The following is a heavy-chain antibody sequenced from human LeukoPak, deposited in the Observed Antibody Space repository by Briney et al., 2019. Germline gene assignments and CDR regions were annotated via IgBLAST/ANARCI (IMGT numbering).Heavy chain of an antibody. J-gene: IGHJ4*02. Sequence: ASVKVSCKASGYTFTDYGIIWVRQAPGQGLQWMGWISAHNGKTNYAQKLQGRVTMTTDTSTSTVYMELRGLRSDDTAVYYCARPDGDTGGNYGCWGQGTLVTVSS. V-gene: IGHV1-18*01. CDR3: ARPDGDTGGNYGC. CDR2: ISAHNGKT. D-gene: IGHD4-23*01. CDR1: GYTFTDYG.